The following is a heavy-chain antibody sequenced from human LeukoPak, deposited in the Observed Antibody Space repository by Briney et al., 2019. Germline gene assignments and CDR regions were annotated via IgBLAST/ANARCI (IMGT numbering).Heavy chain of an antibody. V-gene: IGHV3-64*01. CDR2: ISSNGGRT. J-gene: IGHJ4*02. Sequence: GGSLRLSCAASGFTFSRYAMHWVRQAPGKGLEYVSAISSNGGRTYYENSVKGRFTISRDNSKNTLYLQMGSLRAEDMAVYYCARDFVHYYDSSGFEYCFDFWGQGTLVTVSS. CDR1: GFTFSRYA. D-gene: IGHD3-22*01. CDR3: ARDFVHYYDSSGFEYCFDF.